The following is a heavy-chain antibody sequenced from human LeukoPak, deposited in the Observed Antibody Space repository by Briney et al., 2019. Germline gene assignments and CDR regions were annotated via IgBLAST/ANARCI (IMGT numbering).Heavy chain of an antibody. V-gene: IGHV4-31*03. Sequence: SETQSLTCTVSGGSISSGGYYWSWIRQHPGKGLEWIGYIYYSGSTYYNPSLKSRVTISVDTSKNQFSLKLSSVTAADTAVYYCARAIRVPTPTYNWFDPWGQGTLVTVSS. CDR1: GGSISSGGYY. D-gene: IGHD3-10*01. CDR2: IYYSGST. J-gene: IGHJ5*02. CDR3: ARAIRVPTPTYNWFDP.